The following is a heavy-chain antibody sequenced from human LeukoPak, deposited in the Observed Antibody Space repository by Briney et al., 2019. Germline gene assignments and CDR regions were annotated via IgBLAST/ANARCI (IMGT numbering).Heavy chain of an antibody. V-gene: IGHV3-30*03. CDR3: ARDESLGDFWSGYFDALDM. D-gene: IGHD3-3*01. CDR2: ISYDGSNK. J-gene: IGHJ3*02. Sequence: GRSLRLSCAASGFTFSSYGMHWVRQAPGKGLEWVAVISYDGSNKYYADSVKGRFTISRDNSKNTLYLQMNSLRAEDTAVYYCARDESLGDFWSGYFDALDMWGQGTMVTVSS. CDR1: GFTFSSYG.